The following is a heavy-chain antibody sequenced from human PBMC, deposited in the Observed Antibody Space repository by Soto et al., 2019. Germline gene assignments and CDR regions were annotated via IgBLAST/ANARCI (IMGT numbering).Heavy chain of an antibody. J-gene: IGHJ4*02. V-gene: IGHV3-30-3*01. CDR3: ASSDDFWSGSRLDY. CDR1: GFTFSSYA. D-gene: IGHD3-3*01. CDR2: ISYDGSNK. Sequence: GGSLRLSCAASGFTFSSYAMHWVRQAPGKGLEWVAVISYDGSNKYYADSVKGRFTISRDNSKNTLYLQMNSLRAEDTAVYYCASSDDFWSGSRLDYWGQGTLVTVSS.